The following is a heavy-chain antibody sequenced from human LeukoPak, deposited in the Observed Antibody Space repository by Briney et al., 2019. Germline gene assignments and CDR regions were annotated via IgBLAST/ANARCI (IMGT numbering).Heavy chain of an antibody. CDR3: ASLSPFDY. Sequence: SETLSLTCTVSGGSISSYYWSWIRQPPGKGLEWIGYTYYSGSTNYNPSLKSRVTISVDTSKNQFSLKLSSVTAADTAVYYCASLSPFDYWGQGTLVTVSS. CDR1: GGSISSYY. CDR2: TYYSGST. V-gene: IGHV4-59*01. J-gene: IGHJ4*02.